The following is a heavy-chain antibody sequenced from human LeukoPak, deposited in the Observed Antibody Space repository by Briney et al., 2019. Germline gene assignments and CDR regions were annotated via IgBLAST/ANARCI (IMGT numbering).Heavy chain of an antibody. D-gene: IGHD6-19*01. CDR2: ISYDGSNK. Sequence: GRSLRLSCAASGFTFSSYGMHWVRQAPGKGLEWVAVISYDGSNKYFADSVKGRFTISRDNSKNTLYLQMNSLRAEDAAVYYCAKDSGIAVAGTLRAFDIWGQGTMVTVSS. CDR1: GFTFSSYG. V-gene: IGHV3-30*18. CDR3: AKDSGIAVAGTLRAFDI. J-gene: IGHJ3*02.